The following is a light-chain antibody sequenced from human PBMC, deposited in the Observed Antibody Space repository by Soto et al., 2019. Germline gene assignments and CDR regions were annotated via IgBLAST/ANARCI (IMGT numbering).Light chain of an antibody. CDR2: AAS. Sequence: DNQMTQSPSTLSASVGDRVTITCRASQSLSSRLAWYQQKPGKAPKLLIYAASTVHTGVPSRFSGSGSGAEFTLTISSLQPDDFATYYCQQYNTYSRTFGQGTKV. J-gene: IGKJ1*01. CDR3: QQYNTYSRT. CDR1: QSLSSR. V-gene: IGKV1-5*01.